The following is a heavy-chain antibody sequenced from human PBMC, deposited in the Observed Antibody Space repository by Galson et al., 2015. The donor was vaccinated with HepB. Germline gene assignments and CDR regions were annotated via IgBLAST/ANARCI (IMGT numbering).Heavy chain of an antibody. D-gene: IGHD2-2*01. CDR3: AMSSSWYYLDY. V-gene: IGHV3-23*01. J-gene: IGHJ4*02. Sequence: SLRLSCAASGFTFSSYAMSWVRQAPGKGPEWVAATSGSGDSTHYADSVKGRFSISRDNSKNTLSLQMNSLRADDTALYFCAMSSSWYYLDYWGQGTLVTVSS. CDR2: TSGSGDST. CDR1: GFTFSSYA.